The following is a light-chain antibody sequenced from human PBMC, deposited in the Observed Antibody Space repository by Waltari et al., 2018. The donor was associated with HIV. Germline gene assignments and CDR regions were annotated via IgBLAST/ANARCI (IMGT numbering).Light chain of an antibody. Sequence: QSVLTQPPSASVTPGQRFTISCSGSSSNIGSNTVNWYQQFSGTAPKLLISSNDQRPSGVPDRFSGSKSGTSASLAITGLQSEDEADYYCAAWDDNLDAYVFGTGTKVTVL. CDR2: SND. V-gene: IGLV1-44*01. J-gene: IGLJ1*01. CDR1: SSNIGSNT. CDR3: AAWDDNLDAYV.